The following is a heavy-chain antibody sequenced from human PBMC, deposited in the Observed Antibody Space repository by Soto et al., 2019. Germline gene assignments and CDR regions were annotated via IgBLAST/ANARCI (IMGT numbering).Heavy chain of an antibody. J-gene: IGHJ6*02. V-gene: IGHV3-33*08. Sequence: PGGPLILSCKASEFPLSRHRMGWVRQARGKGLEGEGDRWYDGSNKYYADSVKGRFTISRDNSKNTLYLQMHGLSGEGTAVNYSARVYCSSTSCYGPHYYYYGMDVWGQGTTVTVSS. CDR3: ARVYCSSTSCYGPHYYYYGMDV. D-gene: IGHD2-2*01. CDR2: RWYDGSNK. CDR1: EFPLSRHR.